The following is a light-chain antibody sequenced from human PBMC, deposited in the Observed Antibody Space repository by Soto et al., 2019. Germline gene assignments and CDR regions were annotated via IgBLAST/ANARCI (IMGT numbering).Light chain of an antibody. Sequence: EIVLTQSPATLSLSPGERATLSCRASQSISSHLAWYQQKPGQAPRLLIYGASNRATGIPARFSGSGSGTDFPLTISSLEPEDFAVYYCQQRINWPLTFGGGTKVEIK. J-gene: IGKJ4*01. CDR1: QSISSH. V-gene: IGKV3-11*01. CDR3: QQRINWPLT. CDR2: GAS.